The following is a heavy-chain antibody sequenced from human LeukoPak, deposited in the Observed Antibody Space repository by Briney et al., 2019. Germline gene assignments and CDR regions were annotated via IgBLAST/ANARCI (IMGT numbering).Heavy chain of an antibody. Sequence: PGGSLRLSCAASGFTFSSYAMQWVRQAPGKGLEWVTIISYDGSNKYYADSVKGRFTISRDNSKNTLYLQMNSLRAEDTAVYYCATNGLLRGRITIFGVVDYYYMDVWGKGTTVTVSS. V-gene: IGHV3-30-3*01. CDR2: ISYDGSNK. J-gene: IGHJ6*03. CDR3: ATNGLLRGRITIFGVVDYYYMDV. CDR1: GFTFSSYA. D-gene: IGHD3-3*01.